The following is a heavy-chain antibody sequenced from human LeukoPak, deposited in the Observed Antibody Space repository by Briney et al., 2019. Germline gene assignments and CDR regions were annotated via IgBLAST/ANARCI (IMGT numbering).Heavy chain of an antibody. CDR3: ARVTGPLTIFGWFDP. CDR1: GFTFSSYA. CDR2: ISYDGSNK. V-gene: IGHV3-30-3*01. Sequence: GGSLRLSCAASGFTFSSYAMHWVRQAPGKGLEWVAVISYDGSNKYYADSVKGRFTISRDNSKNTLYLQMNSLRAEDTAVYYCARVTGPLTIFGWFDPWGQGTLVTVSS. D-gene: IGHD3-3*01. J-gene: IGHJ5*02.